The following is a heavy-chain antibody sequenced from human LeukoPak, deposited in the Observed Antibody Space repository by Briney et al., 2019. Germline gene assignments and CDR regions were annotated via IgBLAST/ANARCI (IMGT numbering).Heavy chain of an antibody. V-gene: IGHV1-69*13. CDR3: ARAPSGYYDSSGYYHRFDP. CDR2: IIPIFGTA. Sequence: ASVKVSCKASGGTFSSYAISWVRQAPGQGLEWMGGIIPIFGTANYAQKFQGRVTITADESTSTAYMELSSLRSEDTAVYYCARAPSGYYDSSGYYHRFDPWGQGTLVTVFS. J-gene: IGHJ5*02. D-gene: IGHD3-22*01. CDR1: GGTFSSYA.